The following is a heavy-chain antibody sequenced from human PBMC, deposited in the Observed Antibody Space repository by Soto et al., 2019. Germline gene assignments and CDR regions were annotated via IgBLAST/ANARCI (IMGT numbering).Heavy chain of an antibody. CDR1: GGSFSGYY. J-gene: IGHJ6*03. D-gene: IGHD1-1*01. CDR2: INHSGST. CDR3: ARGTPVQLERRPFPNYYYYYYMDV. V-gene: IGHV4-34*01. Sequence: SETLSLTCAVYGGSFSGYYWSWIRQPPGKGLEWIGEINHSGSTNYNPSLKSRVTISVDTSKNQFSLKLSSVTAADTAVYYCARGTPVQLERRPFPNYYYYYYMDVWGKGTTVTVSS.